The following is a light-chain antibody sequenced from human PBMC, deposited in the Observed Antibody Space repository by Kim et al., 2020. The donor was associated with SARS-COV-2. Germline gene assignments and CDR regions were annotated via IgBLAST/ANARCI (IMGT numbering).Light chain of an antibody. CDR1: SGHSSDA. Sequence: ASGKLNRTLSSGHSSDAIAGHQQEPEKGPGYLMELNSDGSPSEGDGIPARFSGASSGAARYLTISSLQSEDEADYYCQTWGTGIWVFGGGTQLTVL. CDR2: LNSDGSP. V-gene: IGLV4-69*01. J-gene: IGLJ3*02. CDR3: QTWGTGIWV.